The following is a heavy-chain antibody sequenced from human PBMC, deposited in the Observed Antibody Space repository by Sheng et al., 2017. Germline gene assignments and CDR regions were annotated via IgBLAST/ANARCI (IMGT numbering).Heavy chain of an antibody. J-gene: IGHJ4*02. V-gene: IGHV3-23*01. CDR1: GFTFSSYA. D-gene: IGHD2-15*01. Sequence: EVQLLESGGGLVQPGGSLRLSCAASGFTFSSYAMSWVRQAPGKGLEWVPAISGSGGSTYYADSVKGRFTISRDNSKNTLYLQMNSLRAEDTAVYYCAKDGDIVVVVAAGGFYDYWGQGTLVTVSS. CDR2: ISGSGGST. CDR3: AKDGDIVVVVAAGGFYDY.